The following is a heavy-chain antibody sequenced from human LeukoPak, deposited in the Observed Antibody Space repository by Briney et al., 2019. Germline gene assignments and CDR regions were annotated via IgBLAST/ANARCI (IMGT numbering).Heavy chain of an antibody. J-gene: IGHJ6*03. Sequence: ASVKVSCKAPGYTFTSYYMHWVRQAPGQGLEWMGIINPSGGSTSYAQRFQGRVTMTRDTSTSTDYMELSSMRSEETDVYYCARDRDFWSGQPMDIWGKGTTVTVSS. CDR1: GYTFTSYY. D-gene: IGHD3-3*01. CDR2: INPSGGST. CDR3: ARDRDFWSGQPMDI. V-gene: IGHV1-46*01.